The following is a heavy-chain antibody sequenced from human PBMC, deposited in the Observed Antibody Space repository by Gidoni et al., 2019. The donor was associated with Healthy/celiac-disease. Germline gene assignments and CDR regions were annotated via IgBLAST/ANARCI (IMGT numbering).Heavy chain of an antibody. Sequence: EVQLLESGGGLVQPGGSLRLSCAASGFPFSSDAMSWVRQAPGKGLEWVSAISGSGGSTYYADSVKGRFTISRDNSKNTLYLQMNSLRAEDTAVYYCANIMITFGGAGTFDYWGQGTLVTVSS. CDR3: ANIMITFGGAGTFDY. CDR1: GFPFSSDA. D-gene: IGHD3-16*01. CDR2: ISGSGGST. J-gene: IGHJ4*02. V-gene: IGHV3-23*01.